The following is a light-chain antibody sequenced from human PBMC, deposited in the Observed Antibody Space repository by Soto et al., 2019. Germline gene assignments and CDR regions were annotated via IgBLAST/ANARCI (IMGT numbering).Light chain of an antibody. J-gene: IGKJ1*01. CDR3: QQYGSSPWT. Sequence: EIALTQSPGTLSLSPGERATLSCRASQSISNSNLAWYQQKPGQAPRLLIHGASSRATGIPDRFSGSGSGTDFTLTISRLEPEDFAVYYCQQYGSSPWTFGKGTKVEIK. CDR2: GAS. V-gene: IGKV3-20*01. CDR1: QSISNSN.